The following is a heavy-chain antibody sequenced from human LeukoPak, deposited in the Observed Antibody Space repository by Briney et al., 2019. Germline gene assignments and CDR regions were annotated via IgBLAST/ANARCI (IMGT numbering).Heavy chain of an antibody. CDR1: GGTFSSYA. CDR2: IIPILGIA. Sequence: SVKVSCKASGGTFSSYAISWVRQAPGQGLEWMGRIIPILGIANYAQKFQGRVTITADKSTSTAYMELSSLRSEDTAVYYCARDPGRYSGSYLFDYWGQGTLVTVSS. D-gene: IGHD1-26*01. V-gene: IGHV1-69*04. CDR3: ARDPGRYSGSYLFDY. J-gene: IGHJ4*02.